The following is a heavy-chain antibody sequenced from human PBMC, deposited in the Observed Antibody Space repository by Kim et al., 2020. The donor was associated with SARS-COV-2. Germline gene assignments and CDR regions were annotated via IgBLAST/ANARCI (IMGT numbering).Heavy chain of an antibody. CDR3: ARSEGPEDI. CDR1: GFTFSSYW. J-gene: IGHJ3*02. V-gene: IGHV3-7*03. Sequence: GGSLRLSCVASGFTFSSYWMSWVRQAPGKGLEWVANINHDGSEGYVDSVKGRFIISRDNAKTSVHLQMNSLRAEDTAVYYCARSEGPEDIWGQGTLVTVSS. CDR2: INHDGSEG.